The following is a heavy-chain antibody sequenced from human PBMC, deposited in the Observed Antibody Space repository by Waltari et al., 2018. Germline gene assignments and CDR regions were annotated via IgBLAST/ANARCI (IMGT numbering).Heavy chain of an antibody. D-gene: IGHD2-15*01. V-gene: IGHV3-15*01. J-gene: IGHJ3*02. CDR2: IKSKTDGGTT. CDR1: GFTFSNAW. CDR3: TTATRPVVAATPNDAFDI. Sequence: EVQLVESGGGLVKPGGSLRLSCAASGFTFSNAWMSWVRQAPGKGLEWVGRIKSKTDGGTTDDSAPVKGRFTISRDDSKNTLYLQMNSLKTEDTAVYYCTTATRPVVAATPNDAFDIWGQGTMVTVSS.